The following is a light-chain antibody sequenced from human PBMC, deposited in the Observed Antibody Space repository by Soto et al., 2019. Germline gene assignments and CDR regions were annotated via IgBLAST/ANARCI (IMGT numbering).Light chain of an antibody. CDR2: DAS. J-gene: IGKJ4*01. V-gene: IGKV3-11*01. Sequence: EIVLTQSPATLSLSPGERATLSCRASQSVSNYLGWYQQRPGQAPRLLIYDASNRATGTPARFSGSGSGTDFTLTISSLEPEDFPIYYCQQRANWPPLTFGGGTKVEMK. CDR1: QSVSNY. CDR3: QQRANWPPLT.